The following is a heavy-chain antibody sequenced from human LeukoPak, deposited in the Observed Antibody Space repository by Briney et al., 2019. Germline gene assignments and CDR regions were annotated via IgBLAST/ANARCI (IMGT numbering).Heavy chain of an antibody. V-gene: IGHV3-7*03. Sequence: GGSLRLSCAASGFTLSTYWMSWVRQAPGKGLEWVANIKQDGSEIYYVDSVKGRSTISRDNAKNSLYLQMNGLRAEDTAVYYCARDKVVGAAIFDYWGQGTLVTVSS. CDR2: IKQDGSEI. CDR1: GFTLSTYW. CDR3: ARDKVVGAAIFDY. J-gene: IGHJ4*02. D-gene: IGHD1-26*01.